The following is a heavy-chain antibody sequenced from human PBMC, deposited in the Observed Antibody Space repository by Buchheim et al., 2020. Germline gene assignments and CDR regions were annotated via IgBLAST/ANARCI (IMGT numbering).Heavy chain of an antibody. Sequence: QVQLVQSGTEVKKPGASVKVSCKASGFTFTGYDINWMRQATGQGLEWVGWMNPNSGNRGYAQKFQGRVTITADTSTSTVYMELSSLRSEDTAVYYCVRYPSGLYLFDYWGLGTL. V-gene: IGHV1-8*01. J-gene: IGHJ4*02. CDR1: GFTFTGYD. CDR3: VRYPSGLYLFDY. CDR2: MNPNSGNR. D-gene: IGHD3-16*01.